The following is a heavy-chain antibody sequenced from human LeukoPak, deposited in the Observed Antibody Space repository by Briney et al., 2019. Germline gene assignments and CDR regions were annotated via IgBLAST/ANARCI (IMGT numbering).Heavy chain of an antibody. CDR1: GGSISSGGYY. Sequence: PSQTLSLTCTVSGGSISSGGYYWSWIRQPPGKGLEWIGYIYHSGSTYYNPSLKSRVTISVDRSKNQFSLKLSSVTAAGTAVYYCARDTAAAGIDAFDIWGQGTKVTVSS. CDR2: IYHSGST. J-gene: IGHJ3*02. CDR3: ARDTAAAGIDAFDI. D-gene: IGHD6-13*01. V-gene: IGHV4-30-2*01.